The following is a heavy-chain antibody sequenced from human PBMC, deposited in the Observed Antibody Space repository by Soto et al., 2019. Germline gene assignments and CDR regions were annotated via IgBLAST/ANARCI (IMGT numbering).Heavy chain of an antibody. CDR2: ISGSGGST. Sequence: PGGSLRLSSAASGFTFSSYAMSWVRQAQGKGLEWVSAISGSGGSTYYADSVKGRFTISRENSKNTLYLQMNSLRAEDTAVYYCATARLVYPWGQGTLVTVSS. CDR1: GFTFSSYA. V-gene: IGHV3-23*01. J-gene: IGHJ5*02. D-gene: IGHD6-25*01. CDR3: ATARLVYP.